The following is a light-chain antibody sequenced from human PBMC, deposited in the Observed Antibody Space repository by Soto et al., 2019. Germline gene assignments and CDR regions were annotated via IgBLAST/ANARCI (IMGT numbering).Light chain of an antibody. CDR3: QKYNGWPPHT. CDR1: QTVSSD. CDR2: DAS. V-gene: IGKV3-15*01. Sequence: EIVMTQSPATLSVFPGERATLSCRASQTVSSDLAWYQQQPGQAPRLLIYDASTRATGIPARFSGSGSGTEFTLTISSLQSEDFAFYYCQKYNGWPPHTFGQGTKLEIK. J-gene: IGKJ2*01.